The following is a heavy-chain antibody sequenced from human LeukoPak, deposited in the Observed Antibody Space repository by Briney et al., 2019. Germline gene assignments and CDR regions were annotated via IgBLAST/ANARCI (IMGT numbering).Heavy chain of an antibody. D-gene: IGHD5-12*01. CDR2: IYHSGST. CDR3: ARDFLPPHYTATIRPDWYFDL. Sequence: SETLSLTCAVSGGSISSGGYSWSWIRQPPGKGLEWIGYIYHSGSTYYNPSLKSRVTISVDSSKNQFSLKLSSVTAADTAVYYCARDFLPPHYTATIRPDWYFDLWGRGALVTVSS. V-gene: IGHV4-30-2*01. J-gene: IGHJ2*01. CDR1: GGSISSGGYS.